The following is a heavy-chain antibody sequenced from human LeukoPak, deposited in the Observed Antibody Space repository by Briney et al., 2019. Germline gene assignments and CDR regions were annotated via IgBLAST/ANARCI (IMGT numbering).Heavy chain of an antibody. V-gene: IGHV3-53*01. D-gene: IGHD3-9*01. Sequence: GGSLRLSCAASGFTVSNNYMSWVRQAPGKGLEWVSIIYSGGDTYYADSVKGRFTISRDNSRNTMSLQMNSLRADDTAVYYCVSHGDSLTSYCFDYWGQGTLVTVSS. CDR3: VSHGDSLTSYCFDY. J-gene: IGHJ4*02. CDR1: GFTVSNNY. CDR2: IYSGGDT.